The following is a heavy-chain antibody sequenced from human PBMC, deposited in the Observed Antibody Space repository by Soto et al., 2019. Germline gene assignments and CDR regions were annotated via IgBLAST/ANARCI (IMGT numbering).Heavy chain of an antibody. V-gene: IGHV3-53*01. D-gene: IGHD1-1*01. CDR1: GFTFSSNY. CDR2: IYSCGST. Sequence: EVQLVESGGGLIQPGGSLRLSCAASGFTFSSNYMSWVRQAPGKGLEWVSVIYSCGSTYYADSVKGRFTISRDNSKNTLYLQMNDLRPDDTAVYYCATWHVREHAYDVWGQGTTVTVSS. CDR3: ATWHVREHAYDV. J-gene: IGHJ3*01.